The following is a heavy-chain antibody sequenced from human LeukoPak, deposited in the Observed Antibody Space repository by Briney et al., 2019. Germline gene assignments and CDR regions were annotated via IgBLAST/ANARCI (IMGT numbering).Heavy chain of an antibody. Sequence: PGGSLRLSCKASGFAVSNNYMSWVRQAPGKGLEWVGRTRNKANSYTTEYAAPVKGRFTISRDDSQNSLYLQMNSLKTEDTAMYYCVRVVAVRGHYYFESWGQGTLVTVSA. V-gene: IGHV3-72*01. CDR1: GFAVSNNY. J-gene: IGHJ4*02. CDR3: VRVVAVRGHYYFES. D-gene: IGHD6-6*01. CDR2: TRNKANSYTT.